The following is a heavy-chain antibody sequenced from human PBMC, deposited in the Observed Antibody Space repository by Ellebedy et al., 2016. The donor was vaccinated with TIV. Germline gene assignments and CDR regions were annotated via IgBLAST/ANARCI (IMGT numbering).Heavy chain of an antibody. Sequence: ASVKVSCKPSGYTFTKYYFHWIRQAPGRGLEWMGVLDARAGSTIYAQSLQGRVTMTRDTSKRTVYMELRSLKFEDTAVYYCASVPSAGADFWGQGTLVTVSS. CDR3: ASVPSAGADF. CDR1: GYTFTKYY. D-gene: IGHD4-17*01. J-gene: IGHJ4*02. CDR2: LDARAGST. V-gene: IGHV1-46*01.